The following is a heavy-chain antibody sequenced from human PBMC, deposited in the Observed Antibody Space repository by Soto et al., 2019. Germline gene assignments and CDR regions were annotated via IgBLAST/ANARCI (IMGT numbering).Heavy chain of an antibody. V-gene: IGHV4-39*01. D-gene: IGHD5-18*01. CDR3: AGSGYSYGRFNPTFDY. J-gene: IGHJ4*02. Sequence: SETLSLTCTVSGGSISSSSYYWGWIRQPPGKGLEWIGSIYYSGSTYYNPSLKSRVTISVDTSKNQFSLKLSSVTAADTAVYYCAGSGYSYGRFNPTFDYWGQGTLVTVSS. CDR2: IYYSGST. CDR1: GGSISSSSYY.